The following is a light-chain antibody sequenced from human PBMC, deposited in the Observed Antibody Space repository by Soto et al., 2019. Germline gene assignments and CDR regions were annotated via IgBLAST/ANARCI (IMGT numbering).Light chain of an antibody. Sequence: DIQMTQSPSSVSASVGDRVTITCRASQGISSWLAWHQQKPGKAPKLLIYAASSLQSGVPSRFSGSGSGTDFTLTISSLQTEDFATYYCQKATSFNRTLGQGTKVDIK. CDR2: AAS. V-gene: IGKV1-12*01. CDR3: QKATSFNRT. CDR1: QGISSW. J-gene: IGKJ1*01.